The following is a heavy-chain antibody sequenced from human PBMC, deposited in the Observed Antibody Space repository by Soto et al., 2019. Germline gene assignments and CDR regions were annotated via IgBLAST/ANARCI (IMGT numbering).Heavy chain of an antibody. CDR1: GYNFNIYG. Sequence: ASVKVSCKASGYNFNIYGINWVRQAPGQGLELMGWISAYDGKTTYAEKFQGRVTITADESTSTAYMELSSLRSEDTAVYYCACSYSTALFDYWGQGTLVTVSS. V-gene: IGHV1-18*01. D-gene: IGHD2-15*01. CDR3: ACSYSTALFDY. CDR2: ISAYDGKT. J-gene: IGHJ4*02.